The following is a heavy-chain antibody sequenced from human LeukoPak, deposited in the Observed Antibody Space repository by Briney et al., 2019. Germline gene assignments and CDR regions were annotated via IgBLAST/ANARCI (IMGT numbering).Heavy chain of an antibody. CDR1: GGSISSGDYY. Sequence: PSQTLSLTCTVSGGSISSGDYYWGWLRQPPGKGLEWIGYIYYSGSTYYNPSLKSRVTISVDTSKNRFSLKLSSVTAADTAVYYCATHSSGYDSGNDAFDIWGQGTMVTVSS. J-gene: IGHJ3*02. CDR2: IYYSGST. CDR3: ATHSSGYDSGNDAFDI. D-gene: IGHD3-22*01. V-gene: IGHV4-30-4*08.